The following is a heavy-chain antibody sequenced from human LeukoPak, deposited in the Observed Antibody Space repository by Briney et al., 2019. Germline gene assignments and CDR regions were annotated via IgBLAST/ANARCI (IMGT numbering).Heavy chain of an antibody. CDR3: ASTDLLAVAGTWFDP. D-gene: IGHD6-19*01. CDR2: IYYSGST. V-gene: IGHV4-34*01. CDR1: GGSFSGYY. J-gene: IGHJ5*02. Sequence: SETLSLTCAVYGGSFSGYYWSWIRQPPGKGLEWIGSIYYSGSTYYNPSLKSRVTISVDTSKNQFSLKLSSVTAADTAVYYCASTDLLAVAGTWFDPWGQGTLVTVSS.